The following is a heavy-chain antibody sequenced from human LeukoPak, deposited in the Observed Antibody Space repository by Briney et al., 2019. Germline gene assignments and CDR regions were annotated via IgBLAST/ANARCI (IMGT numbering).Heavy chain of an antibody. Sequence: ASVKVSCKASGYTFTSYDVNWVRQATGQGLEWMGWVNPNSSHTGYAQKFQGRVTMTTNTSISIAYMELSSLRSEDAAVYYCARGAPRSYCSGGSCPYFDYWGQGTLVSVSS. CDR2: VNPNSSHT. J-gene: IGHJ4*02. V-gene: IGHV1-8*01. CDR1: GYTFTSYD. D-gene: IGHD2-15*01. CDR3: ARGAPRSYCSGGSCPYFDY.